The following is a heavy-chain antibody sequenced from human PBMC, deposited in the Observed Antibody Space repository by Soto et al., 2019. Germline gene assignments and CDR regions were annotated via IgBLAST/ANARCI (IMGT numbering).Heavy chain of an antibody. J-gene: IGHJ6*02. V-gene: IGHV1-2*02. CDR1: GYTFTGYY. CDR3: ARPLQTYYYGSGSPHDGMDV. D-gene: IGHD3-10*01. CDR2: INPNSGGT. Sequence: QVQLVQSGAEVKKPGASVKVSCKASGYTFTGYYMHWVRQAPGQGLEWMGWINPNSGGTNYAQKFQGRVPLTRDTSISTAYMELSRLRSDDTAVYYCARPLQTYYYGSGSPHDGMDVWGQGTTVTVSS.